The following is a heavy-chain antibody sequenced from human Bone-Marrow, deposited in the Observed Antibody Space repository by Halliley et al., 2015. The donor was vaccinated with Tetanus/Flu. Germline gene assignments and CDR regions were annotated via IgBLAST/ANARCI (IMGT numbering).Heavy chain of an antibody. CDR1: GFTFTNAW. CDR2: FKSKSDGGTP. CDR3: TAEGYYDGNRYWESFDY. J-gene: IGHJ4*02. D-gene: IGHD3-22*01. Sequence: SLRLSCVASGFTFTNAWMSWVRQIPGKGLEWVGRFKSKSDGGTPDYVDPVKGRFTISRDDAKNTLFLEMNSLRMDDTGVYCCTAEGYYDGNRYWESFDYWGQGALVTVSS. V-gene: IGHV3-15*01.